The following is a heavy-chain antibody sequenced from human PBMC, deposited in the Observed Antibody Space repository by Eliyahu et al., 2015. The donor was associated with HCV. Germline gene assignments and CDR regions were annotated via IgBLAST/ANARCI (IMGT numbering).Heavy chain of an antibody. CDR1: GATFSRHW. J-gene: IGHJ4*02. V-gene: IGHV3-74*01. Sequence: EVQLVESGGGLVQPGGSLRLSCAASGATFSRHWMYWVRQAPGKGLVWVSRVNSDGSITDYADSVKGRFTISRDNAKNTLYLQMNNLRAEDTAVYYCGSLVYPDYWGQGTLVTVSS. CDR3: GSLVYPDY. D-gene: IGHD3-9*01. CDR2: VNSDGSIT.